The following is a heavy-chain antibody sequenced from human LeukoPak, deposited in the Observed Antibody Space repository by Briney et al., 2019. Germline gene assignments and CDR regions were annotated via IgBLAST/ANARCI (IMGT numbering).Heavy chain of an antibody. CDR1: GGSISSYY. J-gene: IGHJ5*02. V-gene: IGHV4-59*01. CDR2: IYYSGST. CDR3: ARDVRAVAGTNWFDP. Sequence: SETLSLTCTVSGGSISSYYWSWIRQPPGKGLEWIGYIYYSGSTNYNPSLKSRVTISVGTSKNQFSLKLSSVTAADTAVYYCARDVRAVAGTNWFDPWGQGTLVTVSS. D-gene: IGHD6-19*01.